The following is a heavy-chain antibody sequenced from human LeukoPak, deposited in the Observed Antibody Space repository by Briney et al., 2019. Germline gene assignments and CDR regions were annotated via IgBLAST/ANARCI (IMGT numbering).Heavy chain of an antibody. J-gene: IGHJ4*02. CDR2: ISSRGSTI. V-gene: IGHV3-48*03. D-gene: IGHD1-26*01. CDR1: GFTFSSYD. CDR3: AKESRIVGATSFDY. Sequence: GGSLRLSCAASGFTFSSYDVNWVRQAPGKGLEWVSYISSRGSTIYYADSVKGRFTISRDSAKNSLYLQMNSLRAEDTAVYYCAKESRIVGATSFDYWGQGTLVTVSS.